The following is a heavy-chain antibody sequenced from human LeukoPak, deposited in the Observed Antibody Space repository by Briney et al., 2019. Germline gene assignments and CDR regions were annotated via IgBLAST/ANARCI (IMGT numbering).Heavy chain of an antibody. CDR1: GGSFSGYY. D-gene: IGHD6-19*01. CDR3: ARDLAVAGSDY. Sequence: SETLSLTCAVYGGSFSGYYWSWIRQPPGKGLEWIGEINHSGSTNYNPSLKSRVTISVDKSKNQFSLKLSSVTAADTAVYYCARDLAVAGSDYWGQGTLVTVSS. V-gene: IGHV4-34*01. J-gene: IGHJ4*02. CDR2: INHSGST.